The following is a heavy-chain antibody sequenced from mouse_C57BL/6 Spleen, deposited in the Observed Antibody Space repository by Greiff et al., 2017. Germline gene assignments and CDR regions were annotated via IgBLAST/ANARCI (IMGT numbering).Heavy chain of an antibody. Sequence: QVQLQQPGAELVKPGASVKLSCKASVYTFTSYWMHWVKQRPGQGLEWIGMIHPNSGSTNYNEKFKSKATLTVDKSSSTAYMQLSSLTSEDSAVYYCARHSAYWGQGTLVTVSA. CDR2: IHPNSGST. V-gene: IGHV1-64*01. CDR3: ARHSAY. J-gene: IGHJ3*01. CDR1: VYTFTSYW.